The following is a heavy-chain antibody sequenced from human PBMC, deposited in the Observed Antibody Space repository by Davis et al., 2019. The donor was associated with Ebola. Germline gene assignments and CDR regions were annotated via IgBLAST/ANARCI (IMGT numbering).Heavy chain of an antibody. CDR2: INSDGSST. D-gene: IGHD2-15*01. Sequence: HTGGSLRLSCAASGFTFSSYWMHWVRQAPGKGLVWVSRINSDGSSTTYADSVKGRFTISRDDSKNTAYLQMNSLKTEDTAVYYCTGTVVAATGDDYWGQGTLVTVSS. CDR1: GFTFSSYW. J-gene: IGHJ4*02. V-gene: IGHV3-74*01. CDR3: TGTVVAATGDDY.